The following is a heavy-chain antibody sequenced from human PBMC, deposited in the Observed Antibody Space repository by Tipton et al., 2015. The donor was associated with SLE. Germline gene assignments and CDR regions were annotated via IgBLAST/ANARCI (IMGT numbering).Heavy chain of an antibody. V-gene: IGHV4-59*08. Sequence: TLSLTCTVSGGSISSDYWSWIRQPPGKGLEWLGYVYYSGSTNYNPSLKSRLTISVETSKIQFSLKLNSVDAADTAVYYCARLIGLSHTVDWCVPGGQGTLVTVSS. CDR2: VYYSGST. CDR1: GGSISSDY. CDR3: ARLIGLSHTVDWCVP. D-gene: IGHD3-22*01. J-gene: IGHJ5*02.